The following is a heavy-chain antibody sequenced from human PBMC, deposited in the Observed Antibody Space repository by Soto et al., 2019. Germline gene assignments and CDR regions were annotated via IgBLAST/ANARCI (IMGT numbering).Heavy chain of an antibody. CDR1: GFTFSAYA. D-gene: IGHD3-10*01. V-gene: IGHV3-23*01. CDR3: AKGGLGRYYFYGMDV. CDR2: INTNGGTT. J-gene: IGHJ6*02. Sequence: EVQLLESGGGLVQPGGSLRLSCAASGFTFSAYAMTWVRQAPGKGLEWVSTINTNGGTTYYADSVKGRFSISRDNSKNTLYLQMNGIRAEDTAVYYCAKGGLGRYYFYGMDVRGQWTKVTVSS.